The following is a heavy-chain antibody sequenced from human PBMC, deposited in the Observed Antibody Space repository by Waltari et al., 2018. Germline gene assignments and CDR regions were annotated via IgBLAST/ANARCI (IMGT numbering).Heavy chain of an antibody. Sequence: QVQLVQSGAEVKKPGASVKVSCKASGYTFTSYAMHWVRQAPGQRLEWMGWINAGNGNTKYSQKFQGRVTITRDTSASTAYMELSSLRSEDTAVYYCAGETAGITDYYGMDVWGQGTTVTVSS. V-gene: IGHV1-3*01. J-gene: IGHJ6*02. CDR3: AGETAGITDYYGMDV. CDR2: INAGNGNT. CDR1: GYTFTSYA.